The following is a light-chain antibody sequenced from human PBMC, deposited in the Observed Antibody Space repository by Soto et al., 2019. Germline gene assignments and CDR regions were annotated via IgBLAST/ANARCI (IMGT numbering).Light chain of an antibody. CDR2: DAS. V-gene: IGKV1-33*01. CDR1: QDITNS. J-gene: IGKJ1*01. CDR3: QHYNSYSEA. Sequence: DIQMTQSPSSLSASVGDRVTFTCQASQDITNSLNWYQQKPGRAPKLLIYDASNLEAGVPSRFSGGGSGTEFTLTISSRQPDDFATYDCQHYNSYSEAFGQGTKVDIK.